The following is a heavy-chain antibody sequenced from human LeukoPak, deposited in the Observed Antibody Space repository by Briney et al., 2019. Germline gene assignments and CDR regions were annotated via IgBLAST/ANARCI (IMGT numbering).Heavy chain of an antibody. Sequence: AASVTVSCTASGYTFTSYDINWVRQATGQGLEWMGWMNPNSGNTGYAQKFQGRVTMTRNTSISTAYMELSSLRSEDTAVYYCARLLDSSGYHYYFNYWGQGTLVTVSS. CDR2: MNPNSGNT. D-gene: IGHD3-22*01. J-gene: IGHJ4*02. V-gene: IGHV1-8*01. CDR3: ARLLDSSGYHYYFNY. CDR1: GYTFTSYD.